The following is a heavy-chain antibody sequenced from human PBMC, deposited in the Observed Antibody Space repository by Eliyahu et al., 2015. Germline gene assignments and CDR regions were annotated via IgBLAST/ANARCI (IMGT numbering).Heavy chain of an antibody. Sequence: QVQLVESGGGVVQPGRSLRLSCAASGFTFSSYGMHWVRQAPGKGLEWVAVISYDGSNKYYADSVKGRFTISRDNSKNTLYLQMNSLRAEDTAVYYCAKEDHGYNVAVSWGQGTLVTVSS. J-gene: IGHJ4*02. V-gene: IGHV3-30*18. D-gene: IGHD5-24*01. CDR2: ISYDGSNK. CDR1: GFTFSSYG. CDR3: AKEDHGYNVAVS.